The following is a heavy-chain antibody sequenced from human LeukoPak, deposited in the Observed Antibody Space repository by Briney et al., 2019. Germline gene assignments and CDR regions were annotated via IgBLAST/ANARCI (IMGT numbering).Heavy chain of an antibody. Sequence: ASVKVSCKASGYTFTSYGISWVRQAPGQGLEWMGWISAYNGNTNYAQKLQGRVTMTTDTSTSTAYMELRSLTSDDTAVYYCARGGPKYSFGYDGGFDYWGQGTLVTVSS. D-gene: IGHD5-18*01. CDR1: GYTFTSYG. CDR2: ISAYNGNT. CDR3: ARGGPKYSFGYDGGFDY. V-gene: IGHV1-18*01. J-gene: IGHJ4*02.